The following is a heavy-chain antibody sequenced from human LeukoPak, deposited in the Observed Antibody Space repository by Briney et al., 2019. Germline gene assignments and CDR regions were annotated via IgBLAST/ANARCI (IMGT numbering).Heavy chain of an antibody. D-gene: IGHD5-18*01. J-gene: IGHJ6*02. V-gene: IGHV3-23*01. CDR3: AVTAMVNYYYYYGMDV. Sequence: SGGSLRLSCAASGFTFSSYAMSWVRQAPGKGLEWVSAISGSGGSTYYADSVKGRFTISRDNAKNSLYLQMNSLRAEDTAVYYCAVTAMVNYYYYYGMDVWGQGTTVTVSS. CDR2: ISGSGGST. CDR1: GFTFSSYA.